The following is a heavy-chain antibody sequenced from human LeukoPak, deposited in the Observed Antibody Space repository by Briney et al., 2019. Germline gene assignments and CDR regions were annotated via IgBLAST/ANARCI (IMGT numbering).Heavy chain of an antibody. Sequence: GGSLRLSCAASGLTFSRYGMSWVRQSPGKGLEWVSAIIASGGSTYHADSVKGRFTISRDNSKNTLYLQMNSLRADDTAVYYCARGGHDPGIPFDIWGQGTMVTVSS. CDR2: IIASGGST. CDR3: ARGGHDPGIPFDI. J-gene: IGHJ3*02. V-gene: IGHV3-23*01. CDR1: GLTFSRYG. D-gene: IGHD1-1*01.